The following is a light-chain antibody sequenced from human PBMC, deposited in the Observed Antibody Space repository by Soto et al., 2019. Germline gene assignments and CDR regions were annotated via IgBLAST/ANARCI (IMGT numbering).Light chain of an antibody. CDR1: SSDVGGYNY. CDR3: SSYTSSSTFHYV. V-gene: IGLV2-14*01. J-gene: IGLJ1*01. CDR2: EVS. Sequence: QSALTQPASVSGSPGQSITISCTGTSSDVGGYNYVSWYQQHPGKAPKLMIYEVSNRPSGVSNRFSGSKSGNTASLTISGLQAEDEADYYCSSYTSSSTFHYVFGTGTSSPS.